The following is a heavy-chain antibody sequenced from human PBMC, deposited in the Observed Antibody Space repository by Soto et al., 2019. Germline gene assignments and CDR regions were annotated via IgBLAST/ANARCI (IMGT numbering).Heavy chain of an antibody. D-gene: IGHD2-21*02. CDR1: GFTFTSSA. J-gene: IGHJ4*02. Sequence: SVKVSCKASGFTFTSSAVQWVRQARGQRLEWIGWIVVGSGNTNYAQKFQERVTITRDMSTSTAYMELSSLRSEDTAVYYCAANLGVVTALFDYWGQGTLVTVSS. V-gene: IGHV1-58*01. CDR3: AANLGVVTALFDY. CDR2: IVVGSGNT.